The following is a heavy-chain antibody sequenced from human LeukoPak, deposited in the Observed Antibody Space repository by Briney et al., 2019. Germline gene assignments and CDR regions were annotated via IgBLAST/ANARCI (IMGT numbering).Heavy chain of an antibody. CDR3: AKGPIGIAVATFDY. CDR1: GVTFSSYA. CDR2: SSGSGGST. Sequence: WGSLRLSCAASGVTFSSYAMSWVRQAPGKGLEWVSASSGSGGSTYYADSVKGRLTISRDNSKTTLYLQMNSLRAEDTAVYYCAKGPIGIAVATFDYWGQGTLVTVSS. J-gene: IGHJ4*02. D-gene: IGHD6-19*01. V-gene: IGHV3-23*01.